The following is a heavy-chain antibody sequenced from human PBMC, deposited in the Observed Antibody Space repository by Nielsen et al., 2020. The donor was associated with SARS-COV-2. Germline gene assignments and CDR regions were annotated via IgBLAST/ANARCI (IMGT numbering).Heavy chain of an antibody. V-gene: IGHV3-53*01. J-gene: IGHJ6*02. Sequence: WIRQPPGKGLEWVSVIYSGGSTYYADSVKGRFTISRDNSKNTLYLQMSSLRAEDTAVYYCARDLVYYGMDVWGQGTTVTVSS. D-gene: IGHD2-15*01. CDR2: IYSGGST. CDR3: ARDLVYYGMDV.